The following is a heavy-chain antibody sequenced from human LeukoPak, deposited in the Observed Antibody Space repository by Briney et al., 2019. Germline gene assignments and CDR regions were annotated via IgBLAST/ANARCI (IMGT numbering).Heavy chain of an antibody. CDR1: GFTFSSYE. D-gene: IGHD5-18*01. CDR3: AKEYPGYSYGYGY. J-gene: IGHJ4*02. Sequence: PGGSLRLSCAASGFTFSSYEMNWVRQAPGKGLEWVSYISSSGSTIYYADSVKGRFTISRDNSKNTLYLQMNSLRAEDTAVYYCAKEYPGYSYGYGYWGQGTLVTVSS. V-gene: IGHV3-48*03. CDR2: ISSSGSTI.